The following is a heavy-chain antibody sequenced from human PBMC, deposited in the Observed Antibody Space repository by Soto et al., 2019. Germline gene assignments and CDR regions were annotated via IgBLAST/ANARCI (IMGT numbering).Heavy chain of an antibody. CDR1: GGTFSSYA. CDR2: IIPIFGTA. Sequence: QVQLVQSGAEVKKPGSSVKVSCKASGGTFSSYAISWVRQAPGQGLEWMGGIIPIFGTANYAQKFQGRVTITADESTSTAYLELSSLRSEDTAVYYCARDVSSITGTTRWFDPWGQGTLVTVSS. D-gene: IGHD1-7*01. CDR3: ARDVSSITGTTRWFDP. J-gene: IGHJ5*02. V-gene: IGHV1-69*01.